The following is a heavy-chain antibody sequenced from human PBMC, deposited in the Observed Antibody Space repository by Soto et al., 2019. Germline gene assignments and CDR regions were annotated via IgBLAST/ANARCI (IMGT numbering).Heavy chain of an antibody. V-gene: IGHV4-59*08. Sequence: SETLSLTCTVSGGSISSYYWSWIRQPPGKGLEWIGYIYYSGSTNYNPSLKSRVTISVDTSKNQFSLKLSSVTAADTAVYYCASSHSSSWYSDYWGQGTLVTVS. CDR1: GGSISSYY. CDR3: ASSHSSSWYSDY. J-gene: IGHJ4*02. D-gene: IGHD6-13*01. CDR2: IYYSGST.